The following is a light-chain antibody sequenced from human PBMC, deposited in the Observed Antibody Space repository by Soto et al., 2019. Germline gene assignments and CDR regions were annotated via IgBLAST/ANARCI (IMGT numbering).Light chain of an antibody. CDR3: HQYHSWTLT. V-gene: IGKV3D-15*01. Sequence: EIVSTQSPVTLSVSPGESATISCLASQYIGNNLAWYQKKPGQAPRLLIYGVFTRAAGIPARFRGSGSGTEFTLTSSSLQSEDFAVYFCHQYHSWTLTVGGGTKVDIK. CDR2: GVF. CDR1: QYIGNN. J-gene: IGKJ4*01.